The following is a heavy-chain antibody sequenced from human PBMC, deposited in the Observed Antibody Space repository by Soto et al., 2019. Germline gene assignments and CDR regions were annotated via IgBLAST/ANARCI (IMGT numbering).Heavy chain of an antibody. CDR3: ARQGRGDFWSGYNWFDP. Sequence: SETLSLTCTVPGGSISSSSYYWGWIRQPPGKGLEWIGSIYYSGSTYYNPSLKSRVTISVDTSKNQFSLKLSSVTAADTAVYYCARQGRGDFWSGYNWFDPWGQGTLVTVSS. D-gene: IGHD3-3*01. J-gene: IGHJ5*02. V-gene: IGHV4-39*01. CDR2: IYYSGST. CDR1: GGSISSSSYY.